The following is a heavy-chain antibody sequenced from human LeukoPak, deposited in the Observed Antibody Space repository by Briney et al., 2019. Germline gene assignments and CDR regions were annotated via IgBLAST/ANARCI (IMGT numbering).Heavy chain of an antibody. CDR3: ARLDYSGSFYFDY. CDR1: GFTVSSNY. V-gene: IGHV3-53*01. D-gene: IGHD1-26*01. Sequence: GGSLRLSCAASGFTVSSNYMSWVRQAPGKGLEWVSVIYSGGSTYYADSVKGRFTISRDNSKNTLYLQMSSLRAEDTAVYYCARLDYSGSFYFDYWGQGTLVTVSS. CDR2: IYSGGST. J-gene: IGHJ4*02.